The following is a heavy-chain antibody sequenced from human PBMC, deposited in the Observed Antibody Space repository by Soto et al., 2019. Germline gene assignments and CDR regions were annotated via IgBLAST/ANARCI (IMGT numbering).Heavy chain of an antibody. J-gene: IGHJ6*02. CDR2: IYYSGST. V-gene: IGHV4-30-4*01. Sequence: SETLSLTCTVSGGSISSGDYYWSWIRQPPGKGLEWIGYIYYSGSTYYSPSLKSRVTISVDTSKNQFSLKLSSVTAADTAVYYCARDMYYYDSSGYYYYGMDVWGQGTTVSVSS. D-gene: IGHD3-22*01. CDR3: ARDMYYYDSSGYYYYGMDV. CDR1: GGSISSGDYY.